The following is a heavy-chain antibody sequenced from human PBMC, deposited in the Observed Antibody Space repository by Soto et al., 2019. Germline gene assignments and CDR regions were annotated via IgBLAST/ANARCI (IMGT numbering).Heavy chain of an antibody. V-gene: IGHV4-38-2*02. CDR2: MYYSGTT. J-gene: IGHJ4*02. CDR3: AGDWYRDGNSGVYFDY. Sequence: SETLSLTXAVSGFSISRGYYWGWIRQPPGKGLEWIASMYYSGTTYYNPSLKSRVAISVDTSKNQFSLKLRSVTAADTAVYYRAGDWYRDGNSGVYFDYWGQGTPVTVSS. D-gene: IGHD1-26*01. CDR1: GFSISRGYY.